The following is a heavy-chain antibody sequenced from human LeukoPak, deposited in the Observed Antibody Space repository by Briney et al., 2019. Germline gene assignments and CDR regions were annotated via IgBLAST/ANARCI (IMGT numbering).Heavy chain of an antibody. V-gene: IGHV4-34*01. Sequence: PSETPSLTCAVYGGSFSGYYWSWIRQPPGKGLEWIGEINHSGSTNYNPSLKSRVTISVDTSKNQFSLKLSSVTAADTAVYYCARKMATTRGYFDYWGQGTLVTVSS. CDR1: GGSFSGYY. CDR3: ARKMATTRGYFDY. J-gene: IGHJ4*02. D-gene: IGHD5-24*01. CDR2: INHSGST.